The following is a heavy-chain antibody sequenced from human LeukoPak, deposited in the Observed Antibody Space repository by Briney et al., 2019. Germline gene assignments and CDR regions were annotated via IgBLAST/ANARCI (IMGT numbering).Heavy chain of an antibody. V-gene: IGHV3-21*01. CDR1: GFTFRSYS. Sequence: GGSLRLSCAASGFTFRSYSMNWVRQAPGMGLEWVSSISTSSSHIYYADSVEGRFTISRDNAKSSLYLQMNSLRAEDTAVYYCVRSYYGMDVWGQGTTVSVYS. CDR3: VRSYYGMDV. J-gene: IGHJ6*02. CDR2: ISTSSSHI.